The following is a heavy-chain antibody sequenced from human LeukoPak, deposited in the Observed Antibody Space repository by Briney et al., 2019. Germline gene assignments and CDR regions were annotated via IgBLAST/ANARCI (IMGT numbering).Heavy chain of an antibody. J-gene: IGHJ4*02. Sequence: GGSLRLSCAASGFTFSSYAMSWVRQAPGKGLEWVSAISGSGGSTYYADSVKGRFTNSRDNSKNTLYLQMNSLRAEDTAVYYCAKDRRAFGDSPDYWGQGTLVTVSS. CDR2: ISGSGGST. CDR1: GFTFSSYA. CDR3: AKDRRAFGDSPDY. D-gene: IGHD4-17*01. V-gene: IGHV3-23*01.